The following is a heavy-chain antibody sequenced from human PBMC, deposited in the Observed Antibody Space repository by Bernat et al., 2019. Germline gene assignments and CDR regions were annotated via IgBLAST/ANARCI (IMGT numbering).Heavy chain of an antibody. V-gene: IGHV3-30*18. D-gene: IGHD6-13*01. CDR2: LSYDGSNK. Sequence: QVQLVESGGGVVQPGRSLRLSCAASGFTFSSYGMHWVRQAPGKGLEWVAVLSYDGSNKYYADSVKGRFTISRDNSKNTLYLQMNSLGAEDTAVYYCAKDLIAAAGGDYWGQGTLVTVSS. J-gene: IGHJ4*02. CDR1: GFTFSSYG. CDR3: AKDLIAAAGGDY.